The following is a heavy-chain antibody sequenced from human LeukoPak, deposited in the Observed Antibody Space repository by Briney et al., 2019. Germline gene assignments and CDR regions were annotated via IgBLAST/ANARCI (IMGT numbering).Heavy chain of an antibody. CDR2: ISYDGSNK. J-gene: IGHJ4*02. D-gene: IGHD6-19*01. CDR3: AKGDSYSSGWTFDY. CDR1: GFTFSSYG. V-gene: IGHV3-30*18. Sequence: GGSLRLSCAASGFTFSSYGMHWVRQAPVKGLGWVAVISYDGSNKYYADSVKGRFTISRDNSKNTLYLQMNSLRAEDTAVYYCAKGDSYSSGWTFDYWGQGTLVTVSS.